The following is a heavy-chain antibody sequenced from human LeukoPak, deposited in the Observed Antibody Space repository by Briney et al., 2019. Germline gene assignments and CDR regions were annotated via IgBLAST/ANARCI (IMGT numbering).Heavy chain of an antibody. J-gene: IGHJ3*02. CDR2: IIPIFGTA. CDR1: GGTFSSYA. Sequence: GASVKVSCKASGGTFSSYAISWVRQAPGQGLEWMGGIIPIFGTANYAQKFQGRVTITADKSTSTAYMELSSLRSEDTAVYYCARRTTVTGAFDIWGQGTMVTVSS. CDR3: ARRTTVTGAFDI. V-gene: IGHV1-69*06. D-gene: IGHD4-17*01.